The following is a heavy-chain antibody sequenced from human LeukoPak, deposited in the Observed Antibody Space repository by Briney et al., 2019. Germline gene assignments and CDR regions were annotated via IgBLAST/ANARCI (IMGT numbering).Heavy chain of an antibody. Sequence: PGGSLRLSCAASGFTFSDYYMSWIRQAPGKGPEWVSYISSSGSIIYYTDSVKGRFTISRDNAKNSLYLQMSSLRAEDTAVYYCARDRSGYYFDFWGQGTLVTVSS. CDR3: ARDRSGYYFDF. CDR2: ISSSGSII. CDR1: GFTFSDYY. D-gene: IGHD3-22*01. J-gene: IGHJ4*02. V-gene: IGHV3-11*04.